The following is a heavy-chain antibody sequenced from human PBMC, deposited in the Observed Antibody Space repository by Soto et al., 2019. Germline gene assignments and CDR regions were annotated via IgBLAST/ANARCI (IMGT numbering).Heavy chain of an antibody. Sequence: QVQLQESAPGLVNPSEPLPPTGTAFVAPITNSTCGCFRHPPGRGLDWFGYINYDGYSAYNPSLKRRVTLSMDASKTQFSLMLESVTATDTAVYYCARHGFGPLHGLVDVWSPGTTVIVSS. D-gene: IGHD3-10*01. V-gene: IGHV4-59*08. CDR1: VAPITNST. CDR2: INYDGYS. J-gene: IGHJ6*02. CDR3: ARHGFGPLHGLVDV.